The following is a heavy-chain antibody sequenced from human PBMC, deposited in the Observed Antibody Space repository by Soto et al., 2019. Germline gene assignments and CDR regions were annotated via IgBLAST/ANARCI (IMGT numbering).Heavy chain of an antibody. CDR2: IIPIFGTA. V-gene: IGHV1-69*06. J-gene: IGHJ6*02. CDR3: ARGYRLEAHSVYYYYYGMDV. D-gene: IGHD5-18*01. Sequence: SVKVSCKASGGTFSSYAISWVRQAPGQGLEWMGGIIPIFGTANYAQKFQGRVTIIADKSTSTAYMELSSLRSEDTAVYYCARGYRLEAHSVYYYYYGMDVWGQGTTVTVSS. CDR1: GGTFSSYA.